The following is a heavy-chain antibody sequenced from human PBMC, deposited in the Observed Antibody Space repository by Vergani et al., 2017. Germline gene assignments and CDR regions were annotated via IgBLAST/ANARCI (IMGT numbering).Heavy chain of an antibody. Sequence: QLQLQESGPGLVKPSETLSLTCTVSGGSISSSSYYWGWIRQPPGKGLEWIGSIYYSGSTYYNPSLKSRVTISVDKSKNQFSLKLSPVTAADTAVYYCARDVGIAAARNWFDPWGQGTLVTVSS. D-gene: IGHD6-13*01. CDR3: ARDVGIAAARNWFDP. V-gene: IGHV4-39*07. J-gene: IGHJ5*02. CDR1: GGSISSSSYY. CDR2: IYYSGST.